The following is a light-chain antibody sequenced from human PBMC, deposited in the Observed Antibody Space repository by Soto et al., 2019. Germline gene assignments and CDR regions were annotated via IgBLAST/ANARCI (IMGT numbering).Light chain of an antibody. J-gene: IGKJ2*02. CDR3: QHYNSYSGT. CDR2: DAS. Sequence: DIQMTQSPSTLSASVGDRVIITCRASQSISNWLAWYQQKPGKAPKLLLYDASSLESGVPFRFRGSGSGTEFTLTISSLQPDDFATYYCQHYNSYSGTLGQGTKLEIK. CDR1: QSISNW. V-gene: IGKV1-5*01.